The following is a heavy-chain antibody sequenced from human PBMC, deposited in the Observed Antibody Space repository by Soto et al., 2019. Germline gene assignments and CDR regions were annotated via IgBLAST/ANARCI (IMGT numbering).Heavy chain of an antibody. J-gene: IGHJ6*03. D-gene: IGHD3-3*01. V-gene: IGHV4-34*01. Sequence: SETLSLTCAVYGGSFSGYYWSWIRQPPGKGLEWIGEINHSGSTNYNPSLKSRVTISVDTSKNQFSLKLSSVTAADTAVYYCARGDRFTKAGYYYYYMDVWGKGTTVTVSS. CDR1: GGSFSGYY. CDR2: INHSGST. CDR3: ARGDRFTKAGYYYYYMDV.